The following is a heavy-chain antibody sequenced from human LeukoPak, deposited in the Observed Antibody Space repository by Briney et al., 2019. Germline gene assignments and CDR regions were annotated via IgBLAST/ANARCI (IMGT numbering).Heavy chain of an antibody. J-gene: IGHJ4*02. CDR2: IKQDGSEK. D-gene: IGHD3-16*01. Sequence: GSLRLSCAASGFTFSSYWMSWVRQAPGKGLEWVANIKQDGSEKYYVDSVKGRFTISRDNAKNSLYLQMNSLRVGDTAVYYCVMGDRRDFWGQGTLVTVSS. V-gene: IGHV3-7*01. CDR1: GFTFSSYW. CDR3: VMGDRRDF.